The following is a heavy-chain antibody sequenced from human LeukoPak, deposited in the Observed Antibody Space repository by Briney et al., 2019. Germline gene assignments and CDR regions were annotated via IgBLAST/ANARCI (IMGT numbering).Heavy chain of an antibody. CDR2: IYYSGST. Sequence: SETLSLTCTVSGGSISSYYWSWIRQPPGKGLEWIGYIYYSGSTNYNPSLKSRVTISVDTSKNQFSLKLSSVTAADTAVYYCASLTPSDDSSGYYRFGPPSTYGMDVWGQGTTVTVSS. J-gene: IGHJ6*02. V-gene: IGHV4-59*01. CDR1: GGSISSYY. CDR3: ASLTPSDDSSGYYRFGPPSTYGMDV. D-gene: IGHD3-22*01.